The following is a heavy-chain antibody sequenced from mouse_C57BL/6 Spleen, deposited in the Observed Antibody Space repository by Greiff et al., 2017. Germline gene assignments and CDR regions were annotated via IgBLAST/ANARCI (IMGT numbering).Heavy chain of an antibody. CDR2: IYPGSGST. Sequence: QVQLQQPGAELVKPGASVKMSCKASGYTFTSYWITWVKQRPGQGLEWIGDIYPGSGSTNYNEKFKSKATLTVDTSSSTAYMQLSSLTSEDSAVYSCARTGYFTTVVAPRFDYWGQGTTLTVSA. V-gene: IGHV1-55*01. CDR1: GYTFTSYW. J-gene: IGHJ2*01. D-gene: IGHD1-1*01. CDR3: ARTGYFTTVVAPRFDY.